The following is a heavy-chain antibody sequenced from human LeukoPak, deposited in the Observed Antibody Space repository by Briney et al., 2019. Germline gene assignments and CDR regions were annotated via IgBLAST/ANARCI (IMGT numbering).Heavy chain of an antibody. CDR2: MNPNSGGT. CDR3: AREIGLTVTTGIDY. CDR1: GYTFTGYY. J-gene: IGHJ4*02. D-gene: IGHD4-17*01. V-gene: IGHV1-2*02. Sequence: ASVKVSCKASGYTFTGYYMHWVRQAPGQGLEWMGWMNPNSGGTNYAQKFQGRVTMTRDTSISTAYMELSRLRSDDTAVYYCAREIGLTVTTGIDYWGQGTLVTVSS.